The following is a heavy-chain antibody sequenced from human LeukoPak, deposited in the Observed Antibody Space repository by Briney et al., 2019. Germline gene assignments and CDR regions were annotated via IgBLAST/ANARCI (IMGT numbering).Heavy chain of an antibody. CDR3: ARDYRSIGVMGPETNWFDP. CDR2: ISAYNGNT. CDR1: GYTFTSYG. Sequence: GASVKVSCKASGYTFTSYGISWVRQAPGQGLEWMGWISAYNGNTNYAQKLQGRVTMTTDTSTTTAYMELRSLRFDDTAVYFCARDYRSIGVMGPETNWFDPWGQGTLVTVSS. V-gene: IGHV1-18*01. D-gene: IGHD6-6*01. J-gene: IGHJ5*02.